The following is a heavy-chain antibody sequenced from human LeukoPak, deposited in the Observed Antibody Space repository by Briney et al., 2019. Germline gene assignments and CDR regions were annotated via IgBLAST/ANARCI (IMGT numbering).Heavy chain of an antibody. J-gene: IGHJ4*02. Sequence: GGSLRLSCAASGFTFDDYAMHWVRQAPGKGLEWVSGLSWNSGSIGYADSVKGRFTISRDNAKNSLYLQMNSLRAEDTAVYYCARTVWFGELEGDYWGQGTLVTVSS. D-gene: IGHD3-10*01. V-gene: IGHV3-9*01. CDR1: GFTFDDYA. CDR3: ARTVWFGELEGDY. CDR2: LSWNSGSI.